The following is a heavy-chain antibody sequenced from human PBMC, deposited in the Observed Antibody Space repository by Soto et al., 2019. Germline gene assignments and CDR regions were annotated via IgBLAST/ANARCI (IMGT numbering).Heavy chain of an antibody. Sequence: APVKVSCNADGYTCTTYDIIWVRPATGQGLEWMGWMNPYSGNTGFAQKFQGRVTVTRNTSISTVYMELSGLRPDDTAVYYCARRKERSGPHYFDYWGQGSLVTVS. CDR2: MNPYSGNT. CDR3: ARRKERSGPHYFDY. V-gene: IGHV1-8*01. J-gene: IGHJ4*02. D-gene: IGHD6-25*01. CDR1: GYTCTTYD.